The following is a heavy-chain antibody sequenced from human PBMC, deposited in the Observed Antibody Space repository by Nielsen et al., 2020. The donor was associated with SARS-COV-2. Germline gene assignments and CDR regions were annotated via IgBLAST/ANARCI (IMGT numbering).Heavy chain of an antibody. V-gene: IGHV7-4-1*02. J-gene: IGHJ6*02. Sequence: ASVKVSCKASGYIFSAYAMNWVRQAPGQGLEWMGWINTHTGNPTYAQGFTGRFVFSLDTSVTTAYLQISSLKAEDTAFYYCARGYSYGYEGLDVWGQGTTVTVFS. CDR2: INTHTGNP. CDR3: ARGYSYGYEGLDV. D-gene: IGHD5-18*01. CDR1: GYIFSAYA.